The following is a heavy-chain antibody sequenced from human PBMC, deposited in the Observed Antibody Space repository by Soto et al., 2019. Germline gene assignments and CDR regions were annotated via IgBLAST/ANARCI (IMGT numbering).Heavy chain of an antibody. D-gene: IGHD6-6*01. J-gene: IGHJ4*02. CDR2: ISFNGST. V-gene: IGHV4-39*01. Sequence: PSETLSLTCTVSGGSFSSSGYYWGWIRQPPGKGLEWIGTISFNGSTYYNPSLKSLVTISVDTSKIQFSLKLNSVTAADTAVYYCARLDSGSSESCFDYWGQGALVTVSS. CDR3: ARLDSGSSESCFDY. CDR1: GGSFSSSGYY.